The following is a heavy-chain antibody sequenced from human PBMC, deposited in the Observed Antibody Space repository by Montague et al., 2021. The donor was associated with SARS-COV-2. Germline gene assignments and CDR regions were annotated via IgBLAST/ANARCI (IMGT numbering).Heavy chain of an antibody. J-gene: IGHJ5*02. CDR1: GFSLSTTGVG. CDR2: IYWDDDK. Sequence: PALVTPTQHLTLTCTFSGFSLSTTGVGVGWIRQPPGKALEWLALIYWDDDKRSRPPLKTSLAFTMDTSKNQVVLTMTNMDPVDTATYYCADRRDIYDFCSGYYTEEKYDAFTWVDPWGKGTLVTVS. CDR3: ADRRDIYDFCSGYYTEEKYDAFTWVDP. D-gene: IGHD3-3*01. V-gene: IGHV2-5*02.